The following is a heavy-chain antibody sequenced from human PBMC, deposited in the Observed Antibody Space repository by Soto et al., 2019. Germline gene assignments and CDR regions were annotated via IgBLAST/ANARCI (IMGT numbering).Heavy chain of an antibody. D-gene: IGHD5-18*01. CDR2: ISSSSSYT. J-gene: IGHJ4*02. V-gene: IGHV3-11*03. Sequence: PGGSLRLSCAASGFTFSDYYMSWIRQAPGKGLEWVSYISSSSSYTNYADSVKGRFTISRDNAKNSLYLQMNSLRAEDTAVYYCARSGYSYGYRAHFDYWGQGTLVTVSS. CDR3: ARSGYSYGYRAHFDY. CDR1: GFTFSDYY.